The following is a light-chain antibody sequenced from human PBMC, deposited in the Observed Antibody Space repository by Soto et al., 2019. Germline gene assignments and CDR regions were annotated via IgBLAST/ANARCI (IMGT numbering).Light chain of an antibody. Sequence: QSALTQPRSVSGSPGQSVTISCTGTSRDVGYYNYVSWYQQYPDKVPKLMIYDVSQRPSGVPDRFSGSKSGNTASLTISGLQAEDEADYYCCSYAGSFIFVFGTGTKVTVL. V-gene: IGLV2-11*01. CDR3: CSYAGSFIFV. CDR2: DVS. CDR1: SRDVGYYNY. J-gene: IGLJ1*01.